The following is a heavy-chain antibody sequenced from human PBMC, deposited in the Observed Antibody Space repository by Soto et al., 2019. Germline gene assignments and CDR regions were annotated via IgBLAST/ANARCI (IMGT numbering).Heavy chain of an antibody. Sequence: QVQLQESGPGLVKPSGTLSLTCAVSGGSISSSYWWSCVRQPPGKGLEWIGEIYHSGSTNYNPSPNXRVXISVDKSKNQFSLKLSSVTAADTAVYYCARVSGSYYYGMDVWGQGTTVTVSS. CDR2: IYHSGST. CDR1: GGSISSSYW. V-gene: IGHV4-4*02. CDR3: ARVSGSYYYGMDV. J-gene: IGHJ6*02. D-gene: IGHD1-26*01.